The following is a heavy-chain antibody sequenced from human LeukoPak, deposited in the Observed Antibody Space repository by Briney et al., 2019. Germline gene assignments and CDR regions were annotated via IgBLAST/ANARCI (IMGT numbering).Heavy chain of an antibody. CDR3: ARQTGSGLFILP. J-gene: IGHJ4*02. V-gene: IGHV4-38-2*01. D-gene: IGHD3/OR15-3a*01. CDR1: GFSISRGFY. Sequence: RASETLSLTCSVSGFSISRGFYWGWIRQSPGKGPEWIGNIHYSGETYFNPSLKSQVSISIDTSKNRFSLKLTSVTAADTAVYYCARQTGSGLFILPGGQGTLVTVSS. CDR2: IHYSGET.